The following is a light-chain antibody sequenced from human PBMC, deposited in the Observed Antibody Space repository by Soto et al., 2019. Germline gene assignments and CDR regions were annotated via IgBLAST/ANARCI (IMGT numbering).Light chain of an antibody. J-gene: IGLJ1*01. V-gene: IGLV1-40*01. Sequence: QLVLTQPPSVSGAPGQRVTISCTGSSSNIGAGFHVHWYQQLPGTAPKLFIYDNSNRPSGVPDRFSGSKSGTSASLAITGLQAEDEADYYCQSYDSSLSGGVFGTGTKVTVL. CDR3: QSYDSSLSGGV. CDR1: SSNIGAGFH. CDR2: DNS.